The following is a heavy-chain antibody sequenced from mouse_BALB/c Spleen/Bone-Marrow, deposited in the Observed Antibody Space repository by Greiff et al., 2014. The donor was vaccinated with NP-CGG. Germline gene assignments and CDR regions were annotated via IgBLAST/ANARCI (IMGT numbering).Heavy chain of an antibody. CDR3: ARSHGYYPYWCFDV. Sequence: QVQLQQPGAELVKPGAPVKLSCKASGYTFTSYWMNWVKQRPGRGLEWIGRIDPSDSETHYNQKFKDKATLTIDKSSSTAYIQLSSLTSEDPAVYYCARSHGYYPYWCFDVWGAGTPVTVSA. V-gene: IGHV1-69*02. CDR1: GYTFTSYW. CDR2: IDPSDSET. D-gene: IGHD2-3*01. J-gene: IGHJ1*01.